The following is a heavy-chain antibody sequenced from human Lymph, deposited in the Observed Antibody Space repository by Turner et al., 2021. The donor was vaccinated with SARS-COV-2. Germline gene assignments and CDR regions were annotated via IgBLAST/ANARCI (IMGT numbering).Heavy chain of an antibody. CDR1: GFTFDDYG. Sequence: VQLLESGGGVVRPGGSLILSCAASGFTFDDYGMSWVRQAPGGGLEWVSNINWNGGRTGYADAVKGRFTISRDNAKNSLYLQVNSLRAEDTALYHCARGTGAADYWGQGTLVTVSS. CDR2: INWNGGRT. D-gene: IGHD7-27*01. J-gene: IGHJ4*02. V-gene: IGHV3-20*01. CDR3: ARGTGAADY.